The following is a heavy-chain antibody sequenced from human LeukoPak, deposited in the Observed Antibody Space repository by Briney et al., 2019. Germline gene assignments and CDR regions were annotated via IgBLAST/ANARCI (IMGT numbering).Heavy chain of an antibody. Sequence: GGSLRLSCAASGFTFSSYEMNWVRQAPGKGLEWVSHISSSGSTIYYADSVKGRFTISRDDAKNSLYLQMNSLRAEDTAVYYCARDNWDTMVRGVVRGWNYYYYGMDVWGQGTTVTVSS. D-gene: IGHD3-10*01. V-gene: IGHV3-48*03. CDR2: ISSSGSTI. J-gene: IGHJ6*02. CDR1: GFTFSSYE. CDR3: ARDNWDTMVRGVVRGWNYYYYGMDV.